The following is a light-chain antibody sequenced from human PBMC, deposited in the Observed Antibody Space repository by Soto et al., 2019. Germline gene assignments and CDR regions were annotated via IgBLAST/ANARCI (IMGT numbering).Light chain of an antibody. V-gene: IGKV3D-11*03. CDR1: QAVNTR. CDR3: QQYGSPPIT. J-gene: IGKJ5*01. Sequence: EIVLTQSPATLSSFPGDRVTLSCMASQAVNTRLAWYQHKPGQAPRLLIYESSNRATGIAARFSGSGSGTDFTLTISRLAPEDFAVYFCQQYGSPPITFGQGTRLEIK. CDR2: ESS.